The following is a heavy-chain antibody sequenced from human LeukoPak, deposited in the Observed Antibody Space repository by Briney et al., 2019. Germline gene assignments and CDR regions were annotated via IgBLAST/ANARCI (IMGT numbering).Heavy chain of an antibody. D-gene: IGHD3-9*01. CDR1: GYSIGSGYY. J-gene: IGHJ3*02. V-gene: IGHV4-38-2*02. Sequence: SETLSLTCTVSGYSIGSGYYWGWIRQPPGKGLEWIGSIYHSGSTYYNPSLKSRVTISVDTSKNQFSLKLSSVTAADTAVYYCARTTYYDILTGLNAFDIWGQGTMVTVSS. CDR3: ARTTYYDILTGLNAFDI. CDR2: IYHSGST.